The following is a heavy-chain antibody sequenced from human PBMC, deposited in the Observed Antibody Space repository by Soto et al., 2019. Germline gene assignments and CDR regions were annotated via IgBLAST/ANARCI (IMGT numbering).Heavy chain of an antibody. CDR2: ISGSGGST. CDR1: GFTFSSYA. CDR3: AKAPPRSTITMVRGATDY. J-gene: IGHJ4*02. V-gene: IGHV3-23*01. Sequence: GGSLRLSCAASGFTFSSYAMSWVRQAPGKGLEWVSAISGSGGSTYYADSVKGRFTISRDNSKNTLYLQMNSLRAEDTAVYYCAKAPPRSTITMVRGATDYWGQGTLVTVSS. D-gene: IGHD3-10*01.